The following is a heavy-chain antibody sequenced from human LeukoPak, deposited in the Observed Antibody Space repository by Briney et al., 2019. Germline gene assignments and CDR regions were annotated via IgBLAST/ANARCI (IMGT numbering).Heavy chain of an antibody. CDR3: TSTVTTAMSDGMDV. V-gene: IGHV1-8*01. D-gene: IGHD4-17*01. CDR1: VYTFTSYD. CDR2: MNPHSGNT. Sequence: GASLKVSCKPSVYTFTSYDINRARQATGQALEWMGWMNPHSGNTGYEKKFQGRVTMTRNTSISTAYMELSSLRSEDTAVYYCTSTVTTAMSDGMDVWGQGTTVTVSS. J-gene: IGHJ6*02.